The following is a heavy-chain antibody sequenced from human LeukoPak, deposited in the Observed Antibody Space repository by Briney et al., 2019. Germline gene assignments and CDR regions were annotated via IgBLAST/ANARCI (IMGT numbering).Heavy chain of an antibody. J-gene: IGHJ4*02. CDR1: GYTFTSYG. CDR3: ARRGYSGHAGPYYFDY. CDR2: ISAYNGNT. D-gene: IGHD5-12*01. Sequence: ASVKVSCKASGYTFTSYGISWVRQAPGQGLEWMGWISAYNGNTNYAQKLQGRVTMTTDTSTSTAYMELRSLRSDDTAVYYCARRGYSGHAGPYYFDYWGQGTLVTVSS. V-gene: IGHV1-18*01.